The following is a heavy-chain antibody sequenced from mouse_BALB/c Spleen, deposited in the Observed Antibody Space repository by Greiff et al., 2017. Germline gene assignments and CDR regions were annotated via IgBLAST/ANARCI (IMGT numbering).Heavy chain of an antibody. CDR3: TREGGYGNTWFAY. CDR1: GFTFSSYA. Sequence: EVKLMESGGGLVKPGGSLKLSCAASGFTFSSYAMSWVRQTPEKRLEWVASISSGGSTYYPDSVKGRFTISRDNAKNTLYLQMSSLKSEDTAMYYCTREGGYGNTWFAYWGQGTLVTVSA. V-gene: IGHV5-6-5*01. D-gene: IGHD2-1*01. CDR2: ISSGGST. J-gene: IGHJ3*01.